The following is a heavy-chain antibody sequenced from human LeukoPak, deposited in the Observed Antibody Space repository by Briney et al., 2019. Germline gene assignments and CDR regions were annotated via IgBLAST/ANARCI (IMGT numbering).Heavy chain of an antibody. J-gene: IGHJ5*02. D-gene: IGHD1-26*01. Sequence: GASVKVSCKASGGTFSSYAISWVRQAPGQGLEWMGRIIPILGIANYAQKFQGRVTITADKSTSTAYMELSSLRSDDTAVYYCARGGATTANWFDPWGQGTLVTVSS. V-gene: IGHV1-69*04. CDR1: GGTFSSYA. CDR3: ARGGATTANWFDP. CDR2: IIPILGIA.